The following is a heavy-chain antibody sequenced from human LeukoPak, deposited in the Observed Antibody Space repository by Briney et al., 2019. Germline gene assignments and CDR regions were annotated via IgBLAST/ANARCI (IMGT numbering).Heavy chain of an antibody. D-gene: IGHD5-18*01. Sequence: GGSLRLSCAASGFTFSSHWMSWVRQARGKGLEWVANINQDGSEKYYVDSVKGRFIISRDNAKNSLHLQMNSLRAEDTAVYYCARDHTAAGIIFDYWGQGALVTVSS. J-gene: IGHJ4*02. V-gene: IGHV3-7*01. CDR1: GFTFSSHW. CDR3: ARDHTAAGIIFDY. CDR2: INQDGSEK.